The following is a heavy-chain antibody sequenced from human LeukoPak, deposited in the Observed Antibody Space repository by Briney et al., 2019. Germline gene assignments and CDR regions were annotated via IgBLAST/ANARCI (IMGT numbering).Heavy chain of an antibody. CDR3: ARDATGYYDFWSGYPYYYYMDV. CDR2: IYTSGST. J-gene: IGHJ6*03. CDR1: GGSISSYY. D-gene: IGHD3-3*01. Sequence: SETLSLTCTVSGGSISSYYWSWIRQPPGKGLEWIGRIYTSGSTNYNPSLKSRVTMSVDTSKNQFSLKLSSVTAADTAVYYCARDATGYYDFWSGYPYYYYMDVWGKGTTVTVSS. V-gene: IGHV4-4*07.